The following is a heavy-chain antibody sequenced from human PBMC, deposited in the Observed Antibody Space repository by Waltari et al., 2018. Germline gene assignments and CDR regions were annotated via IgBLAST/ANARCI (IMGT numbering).Heavy chain of an antibody. D-gene: IGHD6-13*01. Sequence: QVQLVQAGAEVKKPGASVKVACKASGYTFSNFYMHWVRQAHGQGLGCMGRMERLNVDRGETKYAQKFQGRVSRTWETSISTAYMELSSLTSDDTAVYYCARESSVSWYGADYWGQGTLVTVSS. V-gene: IGHV1-2*02. CDR2: ERLNVDRGET. CDR3: ARESSVSWYGADY. J-gene: IGHJ4*02. CDR1: GYTFSNFY.